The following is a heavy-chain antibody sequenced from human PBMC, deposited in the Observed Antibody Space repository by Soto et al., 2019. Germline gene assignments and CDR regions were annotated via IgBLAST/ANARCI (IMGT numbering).Heavy chain of an antibody. CDR2: IYYSGST. J-gene: IGHJ4*02. V-gene: IGHV4-39*07. CDR3: ARGGVYDSSGYYSRYFDY. CDR1: GGSISSSSYY. D-gene: IGHD3-22*01. Sequence: SETLSLTCTVSGGSISSSSYYWGWIRQPPGKGLEWIGSIYYSGSTYYNPSLKSRVTISVDTSKNQFSLKLSSVTAADTAVYYCARGGVYDSSGYYSRYFDYWGQGTLVTVSS.